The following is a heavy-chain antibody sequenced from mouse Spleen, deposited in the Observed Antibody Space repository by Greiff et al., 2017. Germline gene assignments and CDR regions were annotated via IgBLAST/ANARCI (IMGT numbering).Heavy chain of an antibody. CDR1: GYAFSSYW. J-gene: IGHJ1*01. CDR3: ARALGGSYYGYWYFDV. CDR2: IYPGDGDT. V-gene: IGHV1-80*01. Sequence: QVQLQQSGAELVRPGSSVKISCKASGYAFSSYWMNWVKQRPGQGLEWIGQIYPGDGDTNYNGKFKGKATLTADKSSSTAYMQLSSLTSEDSAVYFCARALGGSYYGYWYFDVWGAGTTVTVSS. D-gene: IGHD1-1*01.